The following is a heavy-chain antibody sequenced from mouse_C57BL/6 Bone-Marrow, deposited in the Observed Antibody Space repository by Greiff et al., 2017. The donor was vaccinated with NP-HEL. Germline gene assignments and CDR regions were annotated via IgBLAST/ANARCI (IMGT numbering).Heavy chain of an antibody. J-gene: IGHJ3*01. CDR2: IYPRDGST. CDR3: ARTYDNDAWFAY. Sequence: VQLQQSDAELVKPGASVKISCKVSGYTFTDHTIHWLKQRPEQGLEWIGYIYPRDGSTKYNEKFKGKATLTADKSSSTAYRQLNRLTSEGSAVYFCARTYDNDAWFAYWGQGTLVTVSA. V-gene: IGHV1-78*01. D-gene: IGHD2-4*01. CDR1: GYTFTDHT.